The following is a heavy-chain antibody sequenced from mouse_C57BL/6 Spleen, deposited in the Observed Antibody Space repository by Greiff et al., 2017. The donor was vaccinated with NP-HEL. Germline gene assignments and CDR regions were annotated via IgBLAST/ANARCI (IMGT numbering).Heavy chain of an antibody. CDR3: ARANHVEV. CDR1: GYTFTDYY. Sequence: VQLQHSGAELVRPGASVKLSCKASGYTFTDYYINWVKQSPGQGLEWIARIYPGSGSTYYHEKFKGKATLTAEKSSSTAYMQLRSLTAEESAVSCCARANHVEVWGTGTTVTVSS. CDR2: IYPGSGST. J-gene: IGHJ1*03. V-gene: IGHV1-76*01.